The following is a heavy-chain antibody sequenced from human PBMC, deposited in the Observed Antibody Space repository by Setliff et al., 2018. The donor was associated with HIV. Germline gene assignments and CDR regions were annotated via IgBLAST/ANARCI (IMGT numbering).Heavy chain of an antibody. Sequence: GGSLRLSCASSGFTFSSYAMTWVRQAPGKGLECVAVISGSGGDTYYADSVKGRFVISREKSKSTLYLQMNSLRDEDTAVYYCAKKTAAYTSGSWLHYWGQGTLVTVSS. CDR2: ISGSGGDT. CDR3: AKKTAAYTSGSWLHY. V-gene: IGHV3-23*01. J-gene: IGHJ4*02. D-gene: IGHD3-10*01. CDR1: GFTFSSYA.